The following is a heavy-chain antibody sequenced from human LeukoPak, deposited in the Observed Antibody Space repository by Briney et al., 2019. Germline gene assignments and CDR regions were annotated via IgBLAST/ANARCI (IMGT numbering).Heavy chain of an antibody. CDR2: IYHSGST. D-gene: IGHD3-10*01. CDR3: ARVVTMVRGVITSRYFDY. CDR1: GGSISSSNW. Sequence: SGTLSLTCAVSGGSISSSNWWSWVRQPPGKGLEWIGEIYHSGSTNYNPSLKSRVPISLDKSMNQFSLKLSSVTAADTAVYYCARVVTMVRGVITSRYFDYWGQGTLVTVSS. V-gene: IGHV4-4*02. J-gene: IGHJ4*02.